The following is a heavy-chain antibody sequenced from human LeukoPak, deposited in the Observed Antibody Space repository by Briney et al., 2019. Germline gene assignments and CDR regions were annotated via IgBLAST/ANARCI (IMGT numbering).Heavy chain of an antibody. CDR1: GFTFSSYE. CDR3: AKDFVGTGNFRGGDY. CDR2: ITTSGSTT. J-gene: IGHJ4*02. V-gene: IGHV3-48*03. D-gene: IGHD1-1*01. Sequence: GGSLRLSCAASGFTFSSYEMNWVRQAPGKGLEWVSFITTSGSTTYYADSVRGRFTISRDNSKNSLYLQMHSLRAEDTALYYCAKDFVGTGNFRGGDYWGQGTLVTVSS.